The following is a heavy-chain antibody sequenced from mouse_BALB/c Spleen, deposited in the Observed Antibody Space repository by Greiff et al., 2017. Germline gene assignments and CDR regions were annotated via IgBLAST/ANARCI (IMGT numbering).Heavy chain of an antibody. CDR2: ISSGGSYT. V-gene: IGHV5-9-4*01. J-gene: IGHJ3*01. Sequence: EVQLVESGGGLVKPGGSLKLSCAASGFTFSSYAMSWVRQSPEKRLEWVAEISSGGSYTYYPDTVTGRFTISRDNAKNTLYLEMSSLRSEDTAMYYCGLRPFAYWGQGTLVTVSA. D-gene: IGHD1-2*01. CDR1: GFTFSSYA. CDR3: GLRPFAY.